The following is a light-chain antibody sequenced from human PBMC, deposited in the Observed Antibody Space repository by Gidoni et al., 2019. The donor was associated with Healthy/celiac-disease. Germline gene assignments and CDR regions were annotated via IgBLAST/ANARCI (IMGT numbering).Light chain of an antibody. J-gene: IGKJ5*01. V-gene: IGKV3-20*01. CDR2: GAS. CDR3: PQDCRSPIT. CDR1: QSVSSSY. Sequence: IVFSRAAGTLDLSRGERATRACRASQSVSSSYLAWYQQKPGQDPRILIYGASSSATCISDRFSGIGSATDLTPTHRRPEAEDFAVVYRPQDCRSPITFGQGTRLEIK.